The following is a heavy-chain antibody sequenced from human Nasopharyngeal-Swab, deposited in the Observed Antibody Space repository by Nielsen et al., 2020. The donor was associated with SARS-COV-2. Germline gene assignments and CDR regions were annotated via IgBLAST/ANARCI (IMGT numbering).Heavy chain of an antibody. CDR2: ISSSSSTS. Sequence: GESLKISCAASGFTISSNGMNWVRQAPGKGLERVAYISSSSSTSYYADSVKGRFTISRDNPKNSLYLQMNSLRGEDTAVYYCARDVGIVGATLDNWGQGTLVTVSS. V-gene: IGHV3-48*01. J-gene: IGHJ4*02. CDR3: ARDVGIVGATLDN. D-gene: IGHD1-26*01. CDR1: GFTISSNG.